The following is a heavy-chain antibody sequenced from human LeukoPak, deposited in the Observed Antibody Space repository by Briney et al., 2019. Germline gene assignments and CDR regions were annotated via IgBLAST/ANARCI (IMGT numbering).Heavy chain of an antibody. D-gene: IGHD3-22*01. CDR3: ARHARGVYYDSSGYLGY. V-gene: IGHV4-59*08. CDR2: IYYSGST. J-gene: IGHJ4*02. Sequence: SETLSLTCTVSGGSISSYYWSWIRQPPGKGLEWIGYIYYSGSTNYNPSLKSRVTISVDTSKNQFSLKLSSVTAADTAVYYCARHARGVYYDSSGYLGYWGRGTLVTVSS. CDR1: GGSISSYY.